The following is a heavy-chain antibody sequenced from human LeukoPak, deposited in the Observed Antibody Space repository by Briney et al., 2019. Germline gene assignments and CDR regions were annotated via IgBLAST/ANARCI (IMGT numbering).Heavy chain of an antibody. V-gene: IGHV1-46*01. D-gene: IGHD6-19*01. CDR3: ARGKEGSGWYGGWFDP. J-gene: IGHJ5*02. CDR1: RSTFTTYY. CDR2: INRSGGRT. Sequence: GAPGKLCCKASRSTFTTYYMLWVRQAPGQGPEWRGIINRSGGRTSYAQKFQGRVTMTRDTSTRTVYMYLSSLRSEDTAVYYCARGKEGSGWYGGWFDPWGQGTLVTVSS.